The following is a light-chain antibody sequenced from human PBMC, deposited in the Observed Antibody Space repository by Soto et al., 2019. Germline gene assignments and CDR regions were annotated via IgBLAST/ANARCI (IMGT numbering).Light chain of an antibody. J-gene: IGKJ1*01. Sequence: EIVLTHSPATLSLSPGERATLSFRASQSVSKYLAWYQQKPGQAPRLLMYDASNRATGIPARFSGSGSGTDFTLTISSLEPEDFAVYYCQQYDSSPKTFGQGTKVDIK. CDR3: QQYDSSPKT. CDR1: QSVSKY. CDR2: DAS. V-gene: IGKV3-11*01.